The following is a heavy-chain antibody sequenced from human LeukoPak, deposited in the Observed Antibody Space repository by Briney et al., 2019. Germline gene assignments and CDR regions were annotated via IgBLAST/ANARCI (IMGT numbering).Heavy chain of an antibody. CDR3: ARLGGYDFWSGYYR. CDR1: GGSISSSSYY. D-gene: IGHD3-3*01. Sequence: SETLSLTCTASGGSISSSSYYWGWIRQPPGKGLEWIGSIYYSGSTYYNPSLKSRVTISVDTSKNQFSLKLSSVTAADTAVYYCARLGGYDFWSGYYRWGQGTLVTVSS. V-gene: IGHV4-39*01. J-gene: IGHJ4*02. CDR2: IYYSGST.